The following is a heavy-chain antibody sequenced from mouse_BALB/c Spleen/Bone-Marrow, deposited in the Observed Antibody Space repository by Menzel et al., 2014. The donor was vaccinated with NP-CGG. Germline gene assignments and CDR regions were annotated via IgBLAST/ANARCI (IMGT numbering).Heavy chain of an antibody. CDR3: ARSGRQAWFPY. J-gene: IGHJ3*01. CDR2: IYPGSGGT. D-gene: IGHD2-12*01. CDR1: GYTFTSYN. Sequence: QVQLQQSGAELVRSGASVKMSCKASGYTFTSYNMHWVKQTPGQGLEWIGYIYPGSGGTNYNQKFKGKATLTADTSSSTAYMQITSLTSEDSAVYFCARSGRQAWFPYWGQGTLVTASA. V-gene: IGHV1-12*01.